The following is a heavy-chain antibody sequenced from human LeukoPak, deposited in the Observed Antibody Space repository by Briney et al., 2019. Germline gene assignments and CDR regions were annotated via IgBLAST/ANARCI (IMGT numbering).Heavy chain of an antibody. CDR2: IYPGDSDT. D-gene: IGHD5-12*01. CDR1: GYSFTSYW. J-gene: IGHJ4*02. Sequence: GESLKISCKGSGYSFTSYWIGWVRQMPGKGLEWMGIIYPGDSDTRYSPSFQGQVTISADKSISTAYLQWSSLKASDTAMYYCARRGRGYSDYDRTLDYWGQGTLVTVSS. CDR3: ARRGRGYSDYDRTLDY. V-gene: IGHV5-51*01.